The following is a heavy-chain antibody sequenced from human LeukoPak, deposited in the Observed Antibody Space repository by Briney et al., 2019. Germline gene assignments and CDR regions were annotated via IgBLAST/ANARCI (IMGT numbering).Heavy chain of an antibody. CDR2: ISPYNGNT. Sequence: VASVKVSCKASGYTFTSYGISWVRQAPGQGLEWMGWISPYNGNTNYAPKLQGRVTMTTDTATSTAYMELTSLTSDDTAVYYCARDRQCGYWGQGTLVTVSP. D-gene: IGHD2-21*01. V-gene: IGHV1-18*01. CDR3: ARDRQCGY. J-gene: IGHJ4*02. CDR1: GYTFTSYG.